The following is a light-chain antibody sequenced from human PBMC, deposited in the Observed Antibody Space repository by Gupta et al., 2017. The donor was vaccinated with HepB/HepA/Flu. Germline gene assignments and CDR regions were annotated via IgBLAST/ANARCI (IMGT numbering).Light chain of an antibody. V-gene: IGLV2-8*01. CDR1: SSDIGGYNF. Sequence: QSALTQPPSASGSPGQSVTISCTGTSSDIGGYNFVSWYQQHPGKAPNLMIYEVSKWPSGVPDRFSGSKSGNTASLTVSGLQAEDEADYYCSSYASSNNWVFGGGTKLTVL. CDR3: SSYASSNNWV. J-gene: IGLJ3*02. CDR2: EVS.